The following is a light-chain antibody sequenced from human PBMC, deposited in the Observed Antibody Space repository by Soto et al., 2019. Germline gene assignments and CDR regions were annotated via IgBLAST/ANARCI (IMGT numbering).Light chain of an antibody. Sequence: DIQMPQTHSTLSAFVGVRVTITCRASQSISSWLAWYQQKPGKAPKLLIYDVSTLESGVPSRFSGSGSGTEFTLTISSLQPEDFATYYCQQYDIYPLTFGGGTMVDVK. CDR3: QQYDIYPLT. J-gene: IGKJ4*01. V-gene: IGKV1-5*01. CDR1: QSISSW. CDR2: DVS.